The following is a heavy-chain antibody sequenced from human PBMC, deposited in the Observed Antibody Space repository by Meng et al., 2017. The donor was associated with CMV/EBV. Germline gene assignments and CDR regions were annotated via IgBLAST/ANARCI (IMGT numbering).Heavy chain of an antibody. V-gene: IGHV3-30*02. Sequence: GGSLRLSCAASGFTFSNYGMYWVRQAPGKGLEWVTFIRYDGSNKYYADSVKGRFTISRDNSKNTLFLQMNSLRAEDTAVYYCARPLTNYDFWRGYYTGGGMDVWGQGTTVTVSS. CDR1: GFTFSNYG. D-gene: IGHD3-3*01. CDR2: IRYDGSNK. J-gene: IGHJ6*02. CDR3: ARPLTNYDFWRGYYTGGGMDV.